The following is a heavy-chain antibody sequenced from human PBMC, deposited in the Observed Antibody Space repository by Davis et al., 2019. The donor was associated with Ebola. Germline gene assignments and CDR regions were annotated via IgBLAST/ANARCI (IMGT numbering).Heavy chain of an antibody. Sequence: PGGSLRLSCAASGFTFSSYAMHWVRQAPGKGLEWVAVISYDGSNKYYADSVKGRFTISRDNSKNTLYLQMNSLRAEDTAVYYCARDSWYYDSSGYRWYYYYGMDVWGKGTTVTVFS. J-gene: IGHJ6*04. CDR1: GFTFSSYA. CDR2: ISYDGSNK. D-gene: IGHD3-22*01. CDR3: ARDSWYYDSSGYRWYYYYGMDV. V-gene: IGHV3-30-3*01.